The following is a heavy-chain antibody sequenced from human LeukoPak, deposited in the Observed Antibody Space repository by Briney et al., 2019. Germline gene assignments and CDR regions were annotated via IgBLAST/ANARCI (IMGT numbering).Heavy chain of an antibody. J-gene: IGHJ4*02. Sequence: GGSLRLSCAPSGFTLSSYGMHWVRQAPGKGREGVAVISYDGSNKYYADSVKGRFTISRDNSKNTPYLQMNSLRAEDTAVYYCAKGPQGGYSYGYRVYFDYWGQGTLVTVSS. V-gene: IGHV3-30*18. CDR2: ISYDGSNK. CDR3: AKGPQGGYSYGYRVYFDY. CDR1: GFTLSSYG. D-gene: IGHD5-18*01.